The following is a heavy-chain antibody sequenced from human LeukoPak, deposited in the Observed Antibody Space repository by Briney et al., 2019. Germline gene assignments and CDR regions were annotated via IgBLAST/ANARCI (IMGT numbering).Heavy chain of an antibody. CDR3: LRGDRRDY. V-gene: IGHV3-21*06. Sequence: GGSLRLSCEASGFTVNTYSMNWARQAPGKGLEWVSSIDSSGGYMFYTDSVKGRFIISRDNAKDSLYLQMNSLRVEDTAVYYCLRGDRRDYWGQGTLVTVSS. CDR1: GFTVNTYS. J-gene: IGHJ4*02. CDR2: IDSSGGYM.